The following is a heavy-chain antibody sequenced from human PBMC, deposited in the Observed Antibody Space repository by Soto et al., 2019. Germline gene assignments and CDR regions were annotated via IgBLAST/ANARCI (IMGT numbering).Heavy chain of an antibody. Sequence: EVQLLESGGDLIQLGGSLSLPCAASGSPFNFYAMTWVGQAPGKGREWVSAISRYGDFTYYADSVEGRFTISRDNSKNTLYLQMNSLRAEDTAVYYCAKDRYLDHDSRGYLFDNWGQGTLVTVSS. J-gene: IGHJ4*02. CDR2: ISRYGDFT. D-gene: IGHD3-22*01. CDR3: AKDRYLDHDSRGYLFDN. CDR1: GSPFNFYA. V-gene: IGHV3-23*01.